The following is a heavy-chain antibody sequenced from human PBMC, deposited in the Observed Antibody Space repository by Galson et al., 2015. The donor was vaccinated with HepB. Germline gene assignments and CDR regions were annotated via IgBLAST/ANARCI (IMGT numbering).Heavy chain of an antibody. Sequence: QSGAEVKKPGASVKISCKASGGTFSSYAISWVRQAPGQGLEWMGRIIPILGIANYAQKFQGRVTITADKSTSTAYMELSSLRSEDTAVYYCARSLPVGGSGSYWGQGTLVTVSS. J-gene: IGHJ4*02. CDR3: ARSLPVGGSGSY. V-gene: IGHV1-69*04. D-gene: IGHD3-10*01. CDR1: GGTFSSYA. CDR2: IIPILGIA.